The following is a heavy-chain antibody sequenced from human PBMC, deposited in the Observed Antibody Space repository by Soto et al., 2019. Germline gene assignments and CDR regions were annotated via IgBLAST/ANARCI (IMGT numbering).Heavy chain of an antibody. Sequence: NPSETLSLTCTVSGGSISSGGYYWSWIRQHPGKGLEWIGYIYYSGSTYYNPSLRSRVTISVDTSKNQFSLKLSSVTAADTAVYYCARGRRTAVTIDYWGQGTLLTVSS. V-gene: IGHV4-30-4*08. CDR1: GGSISSGGYY. D-gene: IGHD4-17*01. CDR2: IYYSGST. CDR3: ARGRRTAVTIDY. J-gene: IGHJ4*02.